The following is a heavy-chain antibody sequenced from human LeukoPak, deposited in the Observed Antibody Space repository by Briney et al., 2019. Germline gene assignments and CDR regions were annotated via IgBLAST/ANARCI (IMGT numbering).Heavy chain of an antibody. CDR3: ATMGKQWLLKDI. J-gene: IGHJ3*02. CDR1: GFPFDTYP. Sequence: PGGSLRLSCAASGFPFDTYPMNWVRQAPGKGLEWVASISSGNSFKNYADSVKGRFTISRDNAQNSLYLQMSSLRAEDTGLYYCATMGKQWLLKDIWGQGTMVIVSS. CDR2: ISSGNSFK. V-gene: IGHV3-21*01. D-gene: IGHD6-19*01.